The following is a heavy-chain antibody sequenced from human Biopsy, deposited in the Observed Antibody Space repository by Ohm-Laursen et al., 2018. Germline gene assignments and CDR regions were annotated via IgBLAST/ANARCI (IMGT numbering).Heavy chain of an antibody. Sequence: TLSLTCTVSGVSINGGRYYWNWIRHHPGKGLEWNGNIFYSANTYYNPSLKSRVTISVDTSKNQFSLKLSSVTAADTAVFFCARLYRLDDYWNDDPPDAFDVWGQGTRVTVSS. CDR3: ARLYRLDDYWNDDPPDAFDV. CDR2: IFYSANT. D-gene: IGHD3-3*01. V-gene: IGHV4-31*03. J-gene: IGHJ3*01. CDR1: GVSINGGRYY.